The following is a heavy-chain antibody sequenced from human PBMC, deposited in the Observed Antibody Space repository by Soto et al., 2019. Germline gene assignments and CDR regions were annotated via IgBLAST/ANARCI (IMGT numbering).Heavy chain of an antibody. CDR1: GFTFSSYS. CDR3: AREFLSGYSSSWYPYYYYGMDV. D-gene: IGHD6-13*01. V-gene: IGHV3-48*02. J-gene: IGHJ6*02. Sequence: GGSLRLSCAASGFTFSSYSMNWVRQAPGKGLEWVSYISSSSSTIYYADSVKGRFTISRDNAKNSLYLQMNSLRDEDTAVYYCAREFLSGYSSSWYPYYYYGMDVWGQGTTVTVSS. CDR2: ISSSSSTI.